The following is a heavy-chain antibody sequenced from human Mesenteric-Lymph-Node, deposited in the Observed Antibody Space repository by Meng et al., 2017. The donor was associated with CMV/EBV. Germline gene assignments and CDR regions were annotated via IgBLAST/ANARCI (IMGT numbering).Heavy chain of an antibody. CDR1: GFTFSNYA. V-gene: IGHV3-23*03. CDR3: AKDLIGAVAGNFYYYYGMDV. J-gene: IGHJ6*02. CDR2: IYSGGSSA. D-gene: IGHD6-19*01. Sequence: GGSLRLSCAASGFTFSNYAMSWVRQAPGKALEWVSVIYSGGSSAYYADFVKGRFTISRDNSKNTLYLQMNSLRAEDTAVYYCAKDLIGAVAGNFYYYYGMDVWGQGTAVTVSS.